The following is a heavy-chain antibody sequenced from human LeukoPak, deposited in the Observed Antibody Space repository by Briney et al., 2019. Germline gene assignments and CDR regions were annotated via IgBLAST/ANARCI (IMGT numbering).Heavy chain of an antibody. CDR1: GFTFSSYA. D-gene: IGHD2-15*01. Sequence: GGSLRLSCAASGFTFSSYAMSWVRQAPGKGLEWVSAISGSGGSTYYADSVKGRFTISRDNSKNTLYLQMNSLRAEDTAVYYCATIYCSGGSCYYFDYWGQGTLVTVSS. J-gene: IGHJ4*02. CDR3: ATIYCSGGSCYYFDY. V-gene: IGHV3-23*01. CDR2: ISGSGGST.